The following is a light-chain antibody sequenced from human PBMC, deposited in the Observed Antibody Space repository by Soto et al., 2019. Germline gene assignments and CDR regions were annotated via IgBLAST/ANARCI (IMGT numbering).Light chain of an antibody. CDR3: QQYNTYS. J-gene: IGKJ2*01. V-gene: IGKV1-5*03. CDR2: KTS. Sequence: DIQLTQSPSTLSASVGDRVSITCRASQSLNSRLAWYQQRPGKASKLLIYKTSTLESGVPSRFSVSGSGTELTLTISHLQPDHFATHYCQQYNTYSFGQGTKLEMK. CDR1: QSLNSR.